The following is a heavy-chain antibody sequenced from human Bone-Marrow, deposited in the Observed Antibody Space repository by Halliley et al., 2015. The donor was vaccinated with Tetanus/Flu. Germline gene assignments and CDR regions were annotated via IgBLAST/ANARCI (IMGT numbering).Heavy chain of an antibody. V-gene: IGHV5-10-1*01. D-gene: IGHD2-8*01. Sequence: QLVQSGAEAKKPGESLRISCKASGYKFPDYWISWVRQMPGKGLEWMGKIEPSDSSAIYNPSFQGHVTMSVDKSINTAYLYWSSLKAPDTAIYFCATPMGDYWGRGTHVTVSS. CDR3: ATPMGDY. J-gene: IGHJ4*02. CDR1: GYKFPDYW. CDR2: IEPSDSSA.